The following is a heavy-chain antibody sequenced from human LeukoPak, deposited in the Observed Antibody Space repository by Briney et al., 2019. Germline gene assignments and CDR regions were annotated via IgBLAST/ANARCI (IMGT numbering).Heavy chain of an antibody. CDR1: GGSISSGGYY. CDR3: ARHPSITIFGVVISH. Sequence: SQTLSLTCTVSGGSISSGGYYWSWIRQPPGKGLEWIGYIYHSGSTYYNPSLKSRVTISVDRSKNQFSLKLSSVTAADTAVYYCARHPSITIFGVVISHWGQGTLVTVSS. J-gene: IGHJ4*02. D-gene: IGHD3-3*01. V-gene: IGHV4-30-2*01. CDR2: IYHSGST.